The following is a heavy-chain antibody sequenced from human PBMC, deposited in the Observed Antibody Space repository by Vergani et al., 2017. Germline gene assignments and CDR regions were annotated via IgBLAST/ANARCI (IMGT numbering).Heavy chain of an antibody. V-gene: IGHV3-30*02. D-gene: IGHD2/OR15-2a*01. J-gene: IGHJ6*02. CDR3: ANSVIAGNVGVAYFGMDG. Sequence: VQLVESGGGLVQPGGSLRLSCAASGFTFSRHWIHWVRQAPGKGLEWVSFIRYDGSSEYYGDSVKGRFTISRDKSQNTVNLQMNSLRTEDTAVYFCANSVIAGNVGVAYFGMDGWGRGTTVTVSS. CDR1: GFTFSRHW. CDR2: IRYDGSSE.